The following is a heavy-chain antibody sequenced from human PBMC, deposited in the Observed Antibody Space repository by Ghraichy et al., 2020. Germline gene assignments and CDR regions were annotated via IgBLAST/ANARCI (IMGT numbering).Heavy chain of an antibody. V-gene: IGHV4-34*01. CDR2: INHSGST. CDR1: GGSFSGYY. D-gene: IGHD6-19*01. CDR3: ARGGRAVAGHPAPRYFQH. J-gene: IGHJ1*01. Sequence: SETLSLTCAVYGGSFSGYYWSWIRQPPGKGLEWIGEINHSGSTNYNPSLKSRVTISVDTSKNQFSLKLSSVTAADTAVYYCARGGRAVAGHPAPRYFQHWGQGTLVTVSS.